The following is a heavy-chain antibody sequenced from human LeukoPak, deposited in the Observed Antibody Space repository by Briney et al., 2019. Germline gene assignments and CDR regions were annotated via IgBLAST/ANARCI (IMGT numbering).Heavy chain of an antibody. Sequence: SETLSLTCTVSGGSISSSSYYWGWIRQPPGKGLEWIGSIYYSGSTYYNPSLKSRVTISVDTSKNQFSLKLSSVTAADTAVYYCARAREIGHCSGYSCYSAYFDFWGQGTLVTVSS. V-gene: IGHV4-39*01. J-gene: IGHJ4*02. CDR2: IYYSGST. CDR1: GGSISSSSYY. D-gene: IGHD2-15*01. CDR3: ARAREIGHCSGYSCYSAYFDF.